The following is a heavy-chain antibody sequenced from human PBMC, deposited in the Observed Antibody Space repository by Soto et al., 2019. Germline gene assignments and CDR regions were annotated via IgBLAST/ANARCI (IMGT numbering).Heavy chain of an antibody. D-gene: IGHD2-8*02. CDR3: AREEPRGVNWLGP. Sequence: QVQLVQSGAEVKKPGSSVKVSCKASGDTFSSYSISWVRQAPGQGLEWMGGIIPIIGLPNYAQRFQARVTITADENTSTVYMELSSLRSDDTAVYYCAREEPRGVNWLGPWGQGTHITVSA. CDR1: GDTFSSYS. J-gene: IGHJ5*02. CDR2: IIPIIGLP. V-gene: IGHV1-69*01.